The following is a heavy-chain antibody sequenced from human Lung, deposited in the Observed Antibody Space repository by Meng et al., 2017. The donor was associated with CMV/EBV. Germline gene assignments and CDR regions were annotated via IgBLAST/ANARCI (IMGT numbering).Heavy chain of an antibody. Sequence: FSFNSFGMHWVRKAPGKGLEWVALISHDGSNKVYADAVKGRFTISGDNSRNTVYLQMNSLRPGDTAVYYCARDRKDIMTSFADAFDLWGQGTMVTVSS. CDR1: FSFNSFG. V-gene: IGHV3-30*04. D-gene: IGHD3-9*01. J-gene: IGHJ3*01. CDR3: ARDRKDIMTSFADAFDL. CDR2: ISHDGSNK.